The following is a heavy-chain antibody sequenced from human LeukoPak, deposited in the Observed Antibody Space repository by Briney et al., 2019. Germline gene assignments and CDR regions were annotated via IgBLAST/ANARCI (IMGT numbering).Heavy chain of an antibody. CDR1: GGSFSGYY. CDR2: INHSGST. J-gene: IGHJ4*02. D-gene: IGHD5-18*01. CDR3: ARGLRGRYSYGYYFDY. V-gene: IGHV4-34*01. Sequence: MTSETLSLTCAVYGGSFSGYYWSWIRQPPGKGLEWIGEINHSGSTNYNPSLKSRVTISVDTSKNQFSLKLSSVTAADTAVYYCARGLRGRYSYGYYFDYWGQGTLVPVSS.